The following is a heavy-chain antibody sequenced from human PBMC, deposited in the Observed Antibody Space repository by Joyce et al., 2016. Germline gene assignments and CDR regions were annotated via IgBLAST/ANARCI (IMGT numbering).Heavy chain of an antibody. Sequence: EVQLLESGGGLVQPAGSLRLSCAASGFTFSSYAMSWVRQAPGKGVEWVSVISGSGGSIYDADSVKGRFTFSRDNSKNTLYLQMNSLRAEDTAVYYCAKVAEGSAVYFYYMDVWGKGTTVTVSS. CDR3: AKVAEGSAVYFYYMDV. D-gene: IGHD6-6*01. J-gene: IGHJ6*03. CDR2: ISGSGGSI. CDR1: GFTFSSYA. V-gene: IGHV3-23*01.